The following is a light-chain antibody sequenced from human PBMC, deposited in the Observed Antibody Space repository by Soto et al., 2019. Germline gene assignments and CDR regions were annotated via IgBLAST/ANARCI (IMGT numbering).Light chain of an antibody. CDR2: GAS. CDR1: QSVSSSY. Sequence: EIVLTQSPGTLSLSPGERATLSCRASQSVSSSYLAWYQQKPGQAPRLLIYGASSRATGIPDRFSGSGSGTDFTLTISRLEPEDFAVYYWQQCDGSPRLTCGGGPKLEIK. CDR3: QQCDGSPRLT. V-gene: IGKV3-20*01. J-gene: IGKJ4*01.